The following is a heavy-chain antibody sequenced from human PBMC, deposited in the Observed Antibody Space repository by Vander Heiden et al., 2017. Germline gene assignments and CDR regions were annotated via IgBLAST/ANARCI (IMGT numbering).Heavy chain of an antibody. Sequence: QLQLQESGPGLVKPSETLSLTCTVSGGSLSYNSYHWGWIRQTPGKGLEWIGSLSYSGSTYYNPSLKSRVTISVDTSKNQFSLKLSSVTAADTAVYYCARGILLFSGMDVWGQGTTVTVSS. CDR2: LSYSGST. D-gene: IGHD3-10*02. CDR3: ARGILLFSGMDV. J-gene: IGHJ6*02. V-gene: IGHV4-39*01. CDR1: GGSLSYNSYH.